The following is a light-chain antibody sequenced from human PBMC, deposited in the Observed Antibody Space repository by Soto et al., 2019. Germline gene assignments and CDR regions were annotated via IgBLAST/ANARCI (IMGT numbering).Light chain of an antibody. CDR1: QTISNF. Sequence: DIQMTQSPSTLSASIGDRVTITCRASQTISNFLAWYQQKPGKVPKLLISATSTLQSGVPVRFSGSGSGTDLTLTISSLQPEDVATYYCQQSYTTSITFGQGTRLEIK. J-gene: IGKJ5*01. CDR3: QQSYTTSIT. CDR2: ATS. V-gene: IGKV1-27*01.